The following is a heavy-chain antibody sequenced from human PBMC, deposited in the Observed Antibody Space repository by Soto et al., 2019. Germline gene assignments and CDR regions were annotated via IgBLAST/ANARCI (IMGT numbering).Heavy chain of an antibody. J-gene: IGHJ4*02. CDR3: ARVLAPRDPMVRGVIIPAYFDY. V-gene: IGHV5-51*01. Sequence: GESLKISCKGSGYSFTSYWIGWVRQMPGKGLEWMGIIYPGDSDTRYSPSFQGQVTISADKSISTAYLQWSSLKASDTAMYYCARVLAPRDPMVRGVIIPAYFDYWGQGTLVTVSS. CDR2: IYPGDSDT. CDR1: GYSFTSYW. D-gene: IGHD3-10*01.